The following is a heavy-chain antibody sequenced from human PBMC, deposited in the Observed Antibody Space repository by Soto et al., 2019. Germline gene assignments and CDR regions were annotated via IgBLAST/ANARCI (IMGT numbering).Heavy chain of an antibody. D-gene: IGHD3-22*01. CDR2: ISYDGSNK. Sequence: QVQLVESGGGVVQPGRSLRLSCAASGFTFSSYGMHWVRQAPGKGLEWVAVISYDGSNKYYADSVKGRFTISRDNSKNTLYLQMNRLRAEDTAVYYFAKDGNYYHSSGYYATWGAFAIWGQGTMVTVS. V-gene: IGHV3-30*18. CDR3: AKDGNYYHSSGYYATWGAFAI. CDR1: GFTFSSYG. J-gene: IGHJ3*02.